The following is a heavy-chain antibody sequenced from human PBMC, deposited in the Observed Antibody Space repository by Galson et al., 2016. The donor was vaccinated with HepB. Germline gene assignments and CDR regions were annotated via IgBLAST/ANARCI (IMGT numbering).Heavy chain of an antibody. J-gene: IGHJ3*02. V-gene: IGHV6-1*01. Sequence: CAISGDSVSTNSVTWNWLRQSPSTGLEWLGRTYYRSKWQSDYVLSVKSRITSNTYTSNNQFTLQLKFVTPEDTAVYYCARGRNHAVDIWGQGTMVTVSS. CDR2: TYYRSKWQS. CDR1: GDSVSTNSVT. CDR3: ARGRNHAVDI.